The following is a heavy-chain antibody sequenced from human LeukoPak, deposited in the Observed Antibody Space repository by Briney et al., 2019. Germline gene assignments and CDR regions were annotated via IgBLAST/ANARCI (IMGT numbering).Heavy chain of an antibody. J-gene: IGHJ3*02. CDR3: ARLRSSGWYRHGAFDI. CDR1: GGSISSSRYY. V-gene: IGHV4-39*01. CDR2: IYYSGST. D-gene: IGHD6-19*01. Sequence: PSETLSLTCTVSGGSISSSRYYWGWIRQPPGKGLEWIGSIYYSGSTYYNPSLKSRVTISVDTSKNQFSLKLSSVTAADTAVYYCARLRSSGWYRHGAFDIWGQGTMVTVSS.